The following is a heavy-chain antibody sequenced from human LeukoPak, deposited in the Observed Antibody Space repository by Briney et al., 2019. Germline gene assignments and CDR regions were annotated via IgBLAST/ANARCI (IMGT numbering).Heavy chain of an antibody. CDR3: ARGVSSGVDWFDP. Sequence: GGSLRLSCAASGFTFSSYGMHWVRQAPGKGLEWVAFLRYDGSLQYSADSVKGRFTISRDNSKNTLYLQMNSLRAEDTAMYYCARGVSSGVDWFDPWGQGTLVTVSS. CDR2: LRYDGSLQ. CDR1: GFTFSSYG. V-gene: IGHV3-30*02. J-gene: IGHJ5*02. D-gene: IGHD2-15*01.